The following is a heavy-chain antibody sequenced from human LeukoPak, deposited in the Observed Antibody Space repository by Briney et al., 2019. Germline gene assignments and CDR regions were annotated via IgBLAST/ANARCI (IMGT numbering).Heavy chain of an antibody. J-gene: IGHJ4*02. CDR3: AREARSGWSYYFDY. CDR2: INPNSGGT. D-gene: IGHD6-19*01. CDR1: GYTFTGYY. V-gene: IGHV1-2*02. Sequence: ASVKVSCKASGYTFTGYYMHWVRQAPGQGLEWMGWINPNSGGTNYAQKFKGRVTMTRDTSISTAYMELSRLRSDDTAVYYCAREARSGWSYYFDYWGQGTLVTVSS.